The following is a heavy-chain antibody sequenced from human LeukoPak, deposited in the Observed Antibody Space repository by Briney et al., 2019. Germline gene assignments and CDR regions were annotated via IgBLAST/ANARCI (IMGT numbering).Heavy chain of an antibody. CDR2: INVNGAAM. D-gene: IGHD6-13*01. CDR3: ARGPRILAAGSYYFDY. J-gene: IGHJ4*02. CDR1: GFSFKDYY. Sequence: PGGSLRLSCAASGFSFKDYYFSWIRQAPGKGLEWVSFINVNGAAMYYADSVKGRFTISRDNAKNSVYLEMNTLRAEDTAAYYCARGPRILAAGSYYFDYWGQGSLVTVSS. V-gene: IGHV3-11*01.